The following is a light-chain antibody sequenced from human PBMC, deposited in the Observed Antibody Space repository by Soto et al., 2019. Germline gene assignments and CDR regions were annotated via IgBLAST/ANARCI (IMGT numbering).Light chain of an antibody. CDR3: TSYASGSSHVV. J-gene: IGLJ7*01. CDR1: SSDIGGYDY. V-gene: IGLV2-14*01. CDR2: DVN. Sequence: QSVLTQPASVSGSPGQSITLSCTGTSSDIGGYDYVSGYQRHPGKAPQLIIYDVNNRPSGVSNRFSGSKSGNTASLTISGLQAEDEADYYCTSYASGSSHVVFGGGTQLTVL.